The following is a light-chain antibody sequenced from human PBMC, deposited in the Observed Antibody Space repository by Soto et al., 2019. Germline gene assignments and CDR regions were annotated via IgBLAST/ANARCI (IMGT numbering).Light chain of an antibody. J-gene: IGKJ5*01. CDR2: AAS. V-gene: IGKV1-27*01. Sequence: DIQMTQSPSSLPASLGDRVTITCRASQGVVNYLACYQRTPEKVPKLLIYAASTLQSGVPSRFSGSGSGTDFPLTISSLQPEDVATYYCQKYNSAPLTFGGGTRLEIK. CDR3: QKYNSAPLT. CDR1: QGVVNY.